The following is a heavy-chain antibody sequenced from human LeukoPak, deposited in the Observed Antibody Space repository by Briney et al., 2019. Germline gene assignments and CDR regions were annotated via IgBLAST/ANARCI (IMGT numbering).Heavy chain of an antibody. D-gene: IGHD3-10*02. CDR2: IYTDGTT. V-gene: IGHV3-53*01. Sequence: GGSLRLSCAASGFTVSSNYMSWVRQAPGKGLEWVSVIYTDGTTSYADSVRGRFTISRDNSKNTLYLQMNSLRAEDTALYYCARMLGGGYTGLFDCWGQGTLVTVSS. J-gene: IGHJ4*02. CDR1: GFTVSSNY. CDR3: ARMLGGGYTGLFDC.